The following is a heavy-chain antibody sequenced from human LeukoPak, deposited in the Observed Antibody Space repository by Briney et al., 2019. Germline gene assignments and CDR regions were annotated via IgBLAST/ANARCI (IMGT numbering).Heavy chain of an antibody. J-gene: IGHJ4*02. CDR1: GFTFSSYA. V-gene: IGHV3-23*01. CDR2: ISGSGGTP. CDR3: PKIQSNLRNMGYNVYFFAF. Sequence: GGSLRLSCAASGFTFSSYAMSWVRQAPGKGLEWVSAISGSGGTPHYADSVKGRFTISRDNSKNTLYLQMNSLRAEDTAVYYFPKIQSNLRNMGYNVYFFAFGGQGPLVTVSS. D-gene: IGHD5-24*01.